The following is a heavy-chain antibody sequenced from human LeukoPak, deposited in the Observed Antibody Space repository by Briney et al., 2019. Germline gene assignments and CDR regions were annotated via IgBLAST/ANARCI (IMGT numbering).Heavy chain of an antibody. CDR3: AKDHDLDSSGYTLDY. Sequence: PWGSLRLSCAASGFTFSTYTMNWVRQAPGKGLEWVSSITGSGGSTYYADSVEGRFTISRDNSKNTLYLQMNSLRAEDTAVYYCAKDHDLDSSGYTLDYWGQGTLVTVSS. J-gene: IGHJ4*02. V-gene: IGHV3-23*01. CDR2: ITGSGGST. D-gene: IGHD3-22*01. CDR1: GFTFSTYT.